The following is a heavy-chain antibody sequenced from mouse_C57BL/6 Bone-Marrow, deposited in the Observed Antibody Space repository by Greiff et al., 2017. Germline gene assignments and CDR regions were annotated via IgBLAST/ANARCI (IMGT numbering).Heavy chain of an antibody. CDR2: IDPENGDT. CDR1: GFNIKDYY. CDR3: TTVVHY. Sequence: EVKLVESGAELVRPGASVKLSCTASGFNIKDYYMHWVKQRPEQGLEWIGWIDPENGDTEYASKFQGKATITADTSTNTAYLQLSSLTSEDTAVYYCTTVVHYWGQGTTLTVSS. J-gene: IGHJ2*01. D-gene: IGHD1-1*01. V-gene: IGHV14-4*01.